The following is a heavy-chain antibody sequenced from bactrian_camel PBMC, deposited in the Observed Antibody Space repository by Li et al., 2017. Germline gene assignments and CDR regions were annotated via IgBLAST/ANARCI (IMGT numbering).Heavy chain of an antibody. V-gene: IGHV3-3*01. D-gene: IGHD2*01. J-gene: IGHJ6*01. CDR1: GTYLTYR. CDR3: AAVRESGGYCGFPFPAGNGVPNEFCC. Sequence: HVQLVESGGGSVQAGGSVRLSCAASGTYLTYRMGWFRQAPGKEREGIAVTYSGGGSAYYADSVEGRFTISQDKIKNTLYLQMLMLKPEDTAMYYCAAVRESGGYCGFPFPAGNGVPNEFCCLGPGNPGHRL. CDR2: TYSGGGSA.